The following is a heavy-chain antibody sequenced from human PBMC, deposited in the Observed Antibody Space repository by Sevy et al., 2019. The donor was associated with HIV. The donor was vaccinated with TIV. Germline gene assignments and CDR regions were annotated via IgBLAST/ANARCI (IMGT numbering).Heavy chain of an antibody. CDR3: ASYGGNPADVAFDI. D-gene: IGHD4-17*01. Sequence: PETLSLTCTVSGGSISSSSYYWGWIRQPPGKGLEWIGSIYYSGSTYYNPSLKSRVTISVDTSKNQFSLKLSSVTAADTAVYYCASYGGNPADVAFDIWGQGTMVTVSS. V-gene: IGHV4-39*01. CDR2: IYYSGST. CDR1: GGSISSSSYY. J-gene: IGHJ3*02.